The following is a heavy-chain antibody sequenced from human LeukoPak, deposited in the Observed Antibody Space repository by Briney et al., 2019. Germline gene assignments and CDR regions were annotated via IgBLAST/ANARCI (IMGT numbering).Heavy chain of an antibody. CDR3: ARVYCSGGSCNFGDAFDI. V-gene: IGHV4-30-2*01. J-gene: IGHJ3*02. Sequence: PSEPLSLICAVSGDSISRGGDLGRWIRQPPGKGLVWIGYFYHGGSTYYNPSLKSRVTISVDRSKNQFSLKLSSVTAADTAMYYCARVYCSGGSCNFGDAFDIWGQGTMVTVSS. D-gene: IGHD2-15*01. CDR1: GDSISRGGDL. CDR2: FYHGGST.